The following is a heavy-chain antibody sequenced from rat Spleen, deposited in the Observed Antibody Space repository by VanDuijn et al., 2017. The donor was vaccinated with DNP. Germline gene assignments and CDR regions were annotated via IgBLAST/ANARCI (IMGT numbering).Heavy chain of an antibody. J-gene: IGHJ3*01. V-gene: IGHV5-17*01. CDR2: ISYDGSRT. Sequence: EVQLVESGGGLVQPGRSLKLSCAASGFTFSDYAMAWVRQAPKKGLEWVATISYDGSRTYYRDSVKGRFTISRDNAKSTLYLQMDSLRSEDTATYYCARTGFAYWGQGTLVTVSS. CDR1: GFTFSDYA. CDR3: ARTGFAY.